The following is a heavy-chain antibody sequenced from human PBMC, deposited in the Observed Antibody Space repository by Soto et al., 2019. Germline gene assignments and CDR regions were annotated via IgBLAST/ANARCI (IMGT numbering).Heavy chain of an antibody. D-gene: IGHD2-15*01. CDR3: TRSARYCGSVSCYAWIDY. J-gene: IGHJ4*02. CDR2: TRNKADSYTT. Sequence: EVQLVESGGSLVQPGGSLRLSCAASGFIVSDHYMDWVRQAPGKGLEWVGRTRNKADSYTTEYAASVKGRLTISRDDSKNSLYMQMNSLKTEDTAVYYCTRSARYCGSVSCYAWIDYWGQGTLVTVSS. V-gene: IGHV3-72*01. CDR1: GFIVSDHY.